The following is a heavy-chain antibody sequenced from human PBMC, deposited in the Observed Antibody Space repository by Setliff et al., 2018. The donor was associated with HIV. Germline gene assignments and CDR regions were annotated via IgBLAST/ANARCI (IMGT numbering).Heavy chain of an antibody. CDR2: VSGGIGKA. J-gene: IGHJ4*02. V-gene: IGHV3-23*01. D-gene: IGHD4-17*01. Sequence: LSLSCAASGFTFRSYALSCGRQAPGKGPEWVSGVSGGIGKAYYTESVEGRFTITRDNSKKTLYLEMNNLSAEDTALYFCAKDSRTRFGADYWHDYFDSWGQGTLVTVSS. CDR3: AKDSRTRFGADYWHDYFDS. CDR1: GFTFRSYA.